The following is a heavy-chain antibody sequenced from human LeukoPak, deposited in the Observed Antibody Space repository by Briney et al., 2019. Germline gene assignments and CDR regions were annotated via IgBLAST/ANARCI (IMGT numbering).Heavy chain of an antibody. V-gene: IGHV3-21*01. Sequence: GGSLRLSCAASGFTFSSYSMNWVRQAPGKGLEWVSSISSSSSYIYYADSVKGRFTISRDNSKNTLYLQMNSLRAEDTAVYYCAILYSQVDYWGQGTLVTVSS. CDR3: AILYSQVDY. CDR1: GFTFSSYS. CDR2: ISSSSSYI. J-gene: IGHJ4*02. D-gene: IGHD3-16*01.